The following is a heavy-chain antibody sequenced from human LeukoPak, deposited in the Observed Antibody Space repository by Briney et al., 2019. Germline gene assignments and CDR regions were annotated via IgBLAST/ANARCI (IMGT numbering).Heavy chain of an antibody. J-gene: IGHJ3*02. CDR3: ARARGIAVTFDAFDI. Sequence: GGSLRLSCAASGFTFRTYSMKWVRQAPGRGLEWVSYISDSSAMYYADSVRGRFTISRENDKNTLYLQMNSLRAEDTAVYYCARARGIAVTFDAFDIWGQGTMVTVSS. D-gene: IGHD6-19*01. CDR2: ISDSSAM. V-gene: IGHV3-48*01. CDR1: GFTFRTYS.